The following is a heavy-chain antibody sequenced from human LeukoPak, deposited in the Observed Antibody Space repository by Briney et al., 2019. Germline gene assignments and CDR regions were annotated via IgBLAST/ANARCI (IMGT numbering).Heavy chain of an antibody. J-gene: IGHJ4*02. D-gene: IGHD1-26*01. CDR3: AKDGRFQGRFDY. Sequence: KPGGSLRLSCAASGFTFSDYYMSWIRQAPGKGLEWVSYISSSGSTTYYADSVKGRFTISRDNSKNTLYLQMNSLRAEDTAVYYCAKDGRFQGRFDYWGQGTLVTVSS. CDR2: ISSSGSTT. CDR1: GFTFSDYY. V-gene: IGHV3-11*01.